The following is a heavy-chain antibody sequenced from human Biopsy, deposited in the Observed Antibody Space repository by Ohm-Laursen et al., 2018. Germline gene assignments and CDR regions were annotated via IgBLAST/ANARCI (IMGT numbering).Heavy chain of an antibody. CDR2: IYYSGNT. CDR1: GGSISDSTYH. CDR3: ARQVDFWSGYVDY. D-gene: IGHD3-3*01. J-gene: IGHJ4*02. V-gene: IGHV4-39*01. Sequence: SETLSLICTVSGGSISDSTYHWGWIRQSPGKGLEWIGNIYYSGNTDYSPSLKSRVTISVDTSNNQFSLKLRSVTAADTAVYYCARQVDFWSGYVDYWGQGTLVAVSS.